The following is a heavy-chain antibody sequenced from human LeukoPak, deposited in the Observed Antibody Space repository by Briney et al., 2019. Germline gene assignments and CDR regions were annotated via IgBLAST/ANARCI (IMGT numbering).Heavy chain of an antibody. Sequence: SETLSLHCHVSGGSISSYYWSWIRPPPGKGMEGIGYIYYSGSTNYNPSLKSRVTISVDTSKNQFSLKLSSVTAADTAVYYCARMASGSHTYYYYMDVWGKGTTVTVSS. CDR3: ARMASGSHTYYYYMDV. J-gene: IGHJ6*03. V-gene: IGHV4-59*01. CDR2: IYYSGST. D-gene: IGHD3-10*01. CDR1: GGSISSYY.